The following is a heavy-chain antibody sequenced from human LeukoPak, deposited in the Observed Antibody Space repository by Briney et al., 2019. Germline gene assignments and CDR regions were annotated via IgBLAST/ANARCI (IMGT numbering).Heavy chain of an antibody. D-gene: IGHD3-22*01. J-gene: IGHJ4*02. CDR2: ISSSGSSI. CDR3: AHYDRKVAGGKSFDY. V-gene: IGHV3-48*03. CDR1: GFTFSTYE. Sequence: GGPLRLSCVVSGFTFSTYEMNWVRQAPGKGLEWVSYISSSGSSIYYADSVKGRFTISRDNAKNSLYLQMNSPRAEDTAVYYCAHYDRKVAGGKSFDYWGQGTLVTVSS.